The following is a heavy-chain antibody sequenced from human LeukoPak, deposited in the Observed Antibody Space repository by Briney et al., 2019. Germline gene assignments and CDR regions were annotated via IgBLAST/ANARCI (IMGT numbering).Heavy chain of an antibody. CDR1: GGSISSYY. Sequence: SETLSLTCTVSGGSISSYYWSWIRQTPGKGLEWIGYIYYSGSTNFNPSLKSRVTISVDTSKNQFSLKLSSVTAADTAVYYCAREDSSGYYDYWGQGTLVTVSS. J-gene: IGHJ4*02. D-gene: IGHD3-22*01. V-gene: IGHV4-59*12. CDR3: AREDSSGYYDY. CDR2: IYYSGST.